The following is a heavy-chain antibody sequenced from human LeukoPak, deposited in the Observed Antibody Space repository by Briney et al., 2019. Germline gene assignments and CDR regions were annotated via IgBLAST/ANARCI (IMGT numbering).Heavy chain of an antibody. CDR3: ARDGGVVPAANYYYGMDV. D-gene: IGHD2-2*01. Sequence: GGSLRLSCAASGFTFSSYWMSWVRQAPGTGLEWVANIKQDGSEKYYVDSVKGRFTISRDNAKNSLYLQMNSLRAEDTAVYYCARDGGVVPAANYYYGMDVWGQGTTVTVS. CDR1: GFTFSSYW. CDR2: IKQDGSEK. V-gene: IGHV3-7*01. J-gene: IGHJ6*02.